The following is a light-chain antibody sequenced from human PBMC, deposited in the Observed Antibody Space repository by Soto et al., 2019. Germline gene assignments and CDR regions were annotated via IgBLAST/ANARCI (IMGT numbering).Light chain of an antibody. CDR3: SSYTRSSTHYV. Sequence: SVLTQPASVSGSPGQSITISCTGTSSDVGGYNYVSWYQQHPGKAPKLMIYEVSNRPSGVSNRFSGSKSGNTASLTISGLQAEDEADSYCSSYTRSSTHYVFGTGTKVTVL. CDR2: EVS. J-gene: IGLJ1*01. V-gene: IGLV2-14*01. CDR1: SSDVGGYNY.